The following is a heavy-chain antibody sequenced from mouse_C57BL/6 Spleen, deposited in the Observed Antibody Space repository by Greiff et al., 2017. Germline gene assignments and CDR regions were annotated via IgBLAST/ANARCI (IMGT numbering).Heavy chain of an antibody. CDR2: IYPGSGNT. Sequence: QVQLKESGAELVRPGASVKLSCKASGYTFTDYYINWVKQRPGQGLEWIARIYPGSGNTYYNEKFKGKATLTAEKSSSTAYMELRSLTSEDSAVYYCTRSTYRYAMDYWGQGTSVTVSS. D-gene: IGHD2-14*01. CDR3: TRSTYRYAMDY. V-gene: IGHV1-76*01. CDR1: GYTFTDYY. J-gene: IGHJ4*01.